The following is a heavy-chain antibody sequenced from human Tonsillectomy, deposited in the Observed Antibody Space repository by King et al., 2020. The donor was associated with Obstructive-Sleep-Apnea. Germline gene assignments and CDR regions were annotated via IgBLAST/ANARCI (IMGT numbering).Heavy chain of an antibody. J-gene: IGHJ6*02. CDR1: DYSTSSDYF. Sequence: QVQLQESGPGLVKPSETLTLACFVSDYSTSSDYFWAWVRQSPGKGLEWIGSIFNSGKTSYNPSLKSRITMSGDTSKGHLSLRLTSVSAVDTAVYFCAGGGRTWRTPYYSMNVWGRGTTVIVSS. CDR2: IFNSGKT. V-gene: IGHV4-38-2*01. D-gene: IGHD3-16*01. CDR3: AGGGRTWRTPYYSMNV.